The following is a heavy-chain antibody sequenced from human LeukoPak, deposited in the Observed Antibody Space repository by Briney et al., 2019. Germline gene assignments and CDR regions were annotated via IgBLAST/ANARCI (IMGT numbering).Heavy chain of an antibody. V-gene: IGHV1-3*01. CDR2: INAGNGNT. Sequence: ASVKVSCKASGYTFTSYAMHWVRQAPGQRLEWMGWINAGNGNTKYSQKFQDRVTITRDTSASTAYMELSSLRSEDTDVYYCARLMVRGVIIQGFDYWGQGTLVTVSS. CDR1: GYTFTSYA. J-gene: IGHJ4*02. D-gene: IGHD3-10*01. CDR3: ARLMVRGVIIQGFDY.